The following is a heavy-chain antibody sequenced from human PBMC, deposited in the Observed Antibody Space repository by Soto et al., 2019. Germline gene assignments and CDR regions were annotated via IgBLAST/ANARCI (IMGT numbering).Heavy chain of an antibody. V-gene: IGHV1-69*01. D-gene: IGHD6-13*01. CDR1: GGTFSSYP. J-gene: IGHJ4*02. Sequence: GASVKVSCKASGGTFSSYPINWVRQAPGQALEWMGGIIPIFGTANYAQKFQGRVTSTADESTSTAYMELSSLRSEDTAVYYCARVPCIAADGSLYYFDYWGQGTLVTVSS. CDR3: ARVPCIAADGSLYYFDY. CDR2: IIPIFGTA.